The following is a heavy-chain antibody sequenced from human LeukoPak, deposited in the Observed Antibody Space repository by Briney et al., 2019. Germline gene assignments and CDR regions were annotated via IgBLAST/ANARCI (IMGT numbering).Heavy chain of an antibody. V-gene: IGHV3-23*01. CDR2: ISGSGGST. D-gene: IGHD2-15*01. CDR3: AKSRCSGGSCYPSYFDY. J-gene: IGHJ4*02. CDR1: GLTFSSYA. Sequence: PGGSLRLSCAASGLTFSSYAMSWVRQAPGKGLEWVSAISGSGGSTYYADSVKGRFTISRDNSKNTLYLQMNSLRAEDTAVYYCAKSRCSGGSCYPSYFDYWGQGTLVTVSS.